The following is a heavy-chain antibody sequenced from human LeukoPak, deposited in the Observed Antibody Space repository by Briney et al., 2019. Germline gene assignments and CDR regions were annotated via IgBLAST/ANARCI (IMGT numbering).Heavy chain of an antibody. Sequence: SETLSLTCTVSGGSISSGSYYWSWIRQPAGKGLEWIGRIYTSGSTNYNPSLKSRVTISVDTSKNQFSLKLSSVTAADTAVYYCAREGYYGSGSAWGQGTLVTVSS. V-gene: IGHV4-61*02. CDR1: GGSISSGSYY. CDR2: IYTSGST. D-gene: IGHD3-10*01. CDR3: AREGYYGSGSA. J-gene: IGHJ5*02.